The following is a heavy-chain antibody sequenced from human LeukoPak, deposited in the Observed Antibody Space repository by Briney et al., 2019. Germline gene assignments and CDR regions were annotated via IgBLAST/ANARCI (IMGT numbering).Heavy chain of an antibody. CDR3: ARSNYYDSSGYYYNWFDP. Sequence: ASVKVSCKASGYTFTSYYMHWVRQAPGQGLEWMGIINPSGGSTSYAQKFQGRVTITADKSTSTAYMELSSLRSEDTAVYYCARSNYYDSSGYYYNWFDPWGQGTLVTVSS. J-gene: IGHJ5*02. D-gene: IGHD3-22*01. CDR2: INPSGGST. V-gene: IGHV1-46*01. CDR1: GYTFTSYY.